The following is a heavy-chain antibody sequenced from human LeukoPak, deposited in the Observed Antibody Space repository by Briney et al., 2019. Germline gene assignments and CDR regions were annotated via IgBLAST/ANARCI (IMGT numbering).Heavy chain of an antibody. Sequence: ASVKVSCKTSGYTFTSYGVSGVRQAPGQRLEWMGWISTYNYNTNYAQKFRGRVTLTKVTSTSTVYMELRILGFHETAIYYCARQVDTSMALPDYWGQGTLVTVSS. J-gene: IGHJ4*02. D-gene: IGHD5-18*01. CDR3: ARQVDTSMALPDY. CDR1: GYTFTSYG. CDR2: ISTYNYNT. V-gene: IGHV1-18*01.